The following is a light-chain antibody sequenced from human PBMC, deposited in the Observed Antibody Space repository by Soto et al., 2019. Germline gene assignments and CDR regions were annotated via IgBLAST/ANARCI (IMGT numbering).Light chain of an antibody. CDR1: QSISRW. Sequence: DIQMTQSPSTLSASVGARVTITRRASQSISRWLAWYPQKPGKAPKLLIYKASTLESGVPSNFSGSGSGTESTLTISSLQPEDFATYYCQQLNSYPLTFGGGTKVDIK. J-gene: IGKJ4*01. V-gene: IGKV1-5*03. CDR3: QQLNSYPLT. CDR2: KAS.